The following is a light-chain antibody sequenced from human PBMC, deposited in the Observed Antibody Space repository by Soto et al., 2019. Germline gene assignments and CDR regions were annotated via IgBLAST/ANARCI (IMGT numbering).Light chain of an antibody. J-gene: IGKJ1*01. CDR3: QQSYRTPWT. Sequence: DIQMTHSPSSLSASVGDRVTITCRASQSISSYLNWYQQKPAKAPKLLIYAASTLQSGVPSRFSGSGSGTDFTLTISSMQPEDFPTYYCQQSYRTPWTFGQGTKGDSK. V-gene: IGKV1-39*01. CDR1: QSISSY. CDR2: AAS.